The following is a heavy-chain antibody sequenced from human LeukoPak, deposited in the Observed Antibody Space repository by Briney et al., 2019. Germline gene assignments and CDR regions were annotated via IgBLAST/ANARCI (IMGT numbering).Heavy chain of an antibody. CDR2: ISGSGGST. V-gene: IGHV3-23*01. J-gene: IGHJ4*02. Sequence: GGSLRLSCAASGFTFSSYAMSWVRQAPGEGLEWVSAISGSGGSTYYADSVKGRFTISRDNSKNTLYLQMNSLRAEDTAVYYCAKDCGDYYRGLFDYWGQGTLVTVSS. CDR1: GFTFSSYA. CDR3: AKDCGDYYRGLFDY. D-gene: IGHD4-17*01.